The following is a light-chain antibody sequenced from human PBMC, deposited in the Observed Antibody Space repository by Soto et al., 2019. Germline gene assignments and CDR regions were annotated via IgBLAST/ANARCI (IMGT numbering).Light chain of an antibody. Sequence: EIVFTQSPGTLSLYPGERATLSCRASQSVSSSYLAWYQQKPGQAPRLLIYGASSRATGIPDRFSGSGSGTDFTLTISRLEPEDFAVYYCQQYGRSPLTFGGGTKVDIK. CDR3: QQYGRSPLT. CDR1: QSVSSSY. V-gene: IGKV3-20*01. CDR2: GAS. J-gene: IGKJ4*01.